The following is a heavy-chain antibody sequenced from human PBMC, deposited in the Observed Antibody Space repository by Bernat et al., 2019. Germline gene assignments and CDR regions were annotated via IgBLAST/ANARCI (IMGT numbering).Heavy chain of an antibody. D-gene: IGHD2-15*01. J-gene: IGHJ2*01. CDR2: INSDGSST. CDR1: GFTFSSYW. CDR3: ARDRGCSGGSCIDWYFDL. V-gene: IGHV3-74*01. Sequence: EVQLVESGGGLVQPGGSLRLSCAASGFTFSSYWMHWVRQAPGKGLVWVSRINSDGSSTSYADSVKGRFTISRDNAKNTLYLQMNSLRAEDTAVYYSARDRGCSGGSCIDWYFDLWGRGTLVTVSS.